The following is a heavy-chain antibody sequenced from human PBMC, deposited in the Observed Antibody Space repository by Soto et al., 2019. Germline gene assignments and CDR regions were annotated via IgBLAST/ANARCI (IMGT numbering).Heavy chain of an antibody. J-gene: IGHJ6*02. CDR3: ARNLDRLEYYGMDV. V-gene: IGHV5-51*01. CDR2: IYPGDSDT. CDR1: GYSFSSYW. D-gene: IGHD3-16*01. Sequence: PGESLKISCKGSGYSFSSYWIGWVRQMPGKGLEWMWIIYPGDSDTRYSPSFQGQVTMSTDKSTSTAYLQWSSLKASATAIYYCARNLDRLEYYGMDVWGQGTTVTVSS.